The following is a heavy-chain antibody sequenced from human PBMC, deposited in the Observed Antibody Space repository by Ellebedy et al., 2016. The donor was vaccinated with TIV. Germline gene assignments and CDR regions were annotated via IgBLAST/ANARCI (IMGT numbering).Heavy chain of an antibody. CDR2: INPSDGST. J-gene: IGHJ4*02. CDR1: GYTFPYHF. D-gene: IGHD6-13*01. V-gene: IGHV1-46*04. Sequence: AASVKVSCKSSGYTFPYHFIHWVRQAPGQGLEWVGIINPSDGSTSHAQKLQGRVTMTRDTATSTVYMEMKSLRSEDTAVYYCAREPSAGKDFDYWGQGTLVTVSS. CDR3: AREPSAGKDFDY.